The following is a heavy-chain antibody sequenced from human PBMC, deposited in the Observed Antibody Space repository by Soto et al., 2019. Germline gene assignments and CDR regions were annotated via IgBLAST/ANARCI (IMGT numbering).Heavy chain of an antibody. J-gene: IGHJ4*02. Sequence: PSETLSLTCSVSGGSIKSGDYYWSWIRQPPGKGLEFIGYIYYSANTYYNPSLKSRVTISVDTSKNHLSLKLSPVTAADTAVYYCARGPCGGDCYPPDSWGQGTLVTVSS. D-gene: IGHD2-21*02. CDR3: ARGPCGGDCYPPDS. V-gene: IGHV4-30-4*01. CDR1: GGSIKSGDYY. CDR2: IYYSANT.